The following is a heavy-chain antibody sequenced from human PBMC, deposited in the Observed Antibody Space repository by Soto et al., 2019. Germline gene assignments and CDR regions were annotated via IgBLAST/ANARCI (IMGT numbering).Heavy chain of an antibody. J-gene: IGHJ4*02. CDR2: IYYSGST. Sequence: SETLSLTCTVSGGSISSGGYYWSWIRQHPGKGLEWIGYIYYSGSTYYNPSLKSRVTISVDTSKNQFSLKLSSVTAADTAVYYCARALHSGSYYGYWGQGTLVTVSS. CDR3: ARALHSGSYYGY. D-gene: IGHD1-26*01. CDR1: GGSISSGGYY. V-gene: IGHV4-30-4*08.